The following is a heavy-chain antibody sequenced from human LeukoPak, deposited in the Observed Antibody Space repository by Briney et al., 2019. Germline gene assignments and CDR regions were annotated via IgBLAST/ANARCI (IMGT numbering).Heavy chain of an antibody. D-gene: IGHD1-20*01. V-gene: IGHV4-59*01. Sequence: SETLSLTCTVSGGSISSYYWSWIRQPPGKGLEWIGDIYYSGSTNYNPSLKGRVTISVDTSKNQFSLKLSSVTAADTAVYYCARALRARITGTTASVYGMDVWGQGTTVTVSS. CDR3: ARALRARITGTTASVYGMDV. CDR2: IYYSGST. CDR1: GGSISSYY. J-gene: IGHJ6*02.